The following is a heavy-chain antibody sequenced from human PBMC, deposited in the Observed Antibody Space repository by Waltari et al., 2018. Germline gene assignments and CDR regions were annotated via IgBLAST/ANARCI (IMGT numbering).Heavy chain of an antibody. CDR2: IYTSGST. V-gene: IGHV4-61*02. D-gene: IGHD1-26*01. J-gene: IGHJ3*02. CDR3: ARGGGNGWEPIGGSRNAFDI. Sequence: QVQLQESGPGLVKPSQTLSLTCTVSGGSISSGSYYWSWIRQPAGKGLEWIGRIYTSGSTNYNPSLKSRVTISVDTSKNQFSLKLSSVTAADTAVYYCARGGGNGWEPIGGSRNAFDIWGQGTMVTVSS. CDR1: GGSISSGSYY.